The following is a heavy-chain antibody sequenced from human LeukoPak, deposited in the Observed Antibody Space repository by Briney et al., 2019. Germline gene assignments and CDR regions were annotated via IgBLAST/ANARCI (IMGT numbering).Heavy chain of an antibody. CDR1: GYTFTGYY. V-gene: IGHV1-2*02. CDR2: INPNSGGT. Sequence: ASVKVSFKASGYTFTGYYMHWVRQAPGQGLEWMGWINPNSGGTNYAQKFQGRVTMTRDTSISTAYMELSRLRSDDTAVYYCARSSMDETYFAPANWFDPWGQGTLVTVSS. CDR3: ARSSMDETYFAPANWFDP. J-gene: IGHJ5*02. D-gene: IGHD2-15*01.